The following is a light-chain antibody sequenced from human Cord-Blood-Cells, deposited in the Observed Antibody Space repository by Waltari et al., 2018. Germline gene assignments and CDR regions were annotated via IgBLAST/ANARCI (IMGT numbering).Light chain of an antibody. CDR3: SSYTSSSTWV. CDR1: SSDVGGYNY. Sequence: QSALPQPASVSGSPGQSLTISCPGPSSDVGGYNYVSWYQQHPGKAPKLMIYDVSNRPSGVSNRFSGSKSGNTASLTISGLQAEDEADYYCSSYTSSSTWVFGGGTKLTVL. CDR2: DVS. V-gene: IGLV2-14*01. J-gene: IGLJ3*02.